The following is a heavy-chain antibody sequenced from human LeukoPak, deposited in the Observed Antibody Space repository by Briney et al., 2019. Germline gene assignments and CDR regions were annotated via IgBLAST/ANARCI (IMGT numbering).Heavy chain of an antibody. J-gene: IGHJ5*02. V-gene: IGHV3-23*01. Sequence: GGSLRLSCAASGFTFSSYGMSWVRQAPGKGLEWVSAISGSGGSTYYADSVKGRFTISRDNSKNTLYLQMNSLRAEDTAVYYCAKGGGYYDSSGYDNWFDPWGQGTLVTVCS. D-gene: IGHD3-22*01. CDR3: AKGGGYYDSSGYDNWFDP. CDR1: GFTFSSYG. CDR2: ISGSGGST.